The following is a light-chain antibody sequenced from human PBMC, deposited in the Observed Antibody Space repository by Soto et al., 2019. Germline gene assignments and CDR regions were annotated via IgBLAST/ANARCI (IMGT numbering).Light chain of an antibody. Sequence: EIVLTQSPATLSLSPGERATLSCRASQSVSSYLAWYQQKPGQAPRLLIYDASNRATGIPARFSGSGYGTDFTLTISSLEPEDFAVDYCQQRSNWRTFGQGTKVEIK. V-gene: IGKV3-11*01. CDR1: QSVSSY. CDR3: QQRSNWRT. J-gene: IGKJ1*01. CDR2: DAS.